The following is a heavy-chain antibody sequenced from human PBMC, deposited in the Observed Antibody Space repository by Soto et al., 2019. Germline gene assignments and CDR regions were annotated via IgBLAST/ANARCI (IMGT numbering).Heavy chain of an antibody. D-gene: IGHD5-12*01. CDR2: IYWDGDK. V-gene: IGHV2-5*08. J-gene: IGHJ4*02. CDR3: VQTHKWLKFDY. CDR1: GGSISSYYW. Sequence: TLSLTCTVSGGSISSYYWSWIRQPPGKALEWLALIYWDGDKRYSPSLKSRLTIMTDTSKNQVVLIMTNMDPVDTAKYYCVQTHKWLKFDYWGQGTLVTVSS.